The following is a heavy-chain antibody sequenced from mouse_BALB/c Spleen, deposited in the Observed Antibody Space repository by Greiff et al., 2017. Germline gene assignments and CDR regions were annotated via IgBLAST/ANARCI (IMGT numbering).Heavy chain of an antibody. J-gene: IGHJ1*01. Sequence: QVQLQQSGPGLVAPSQSLSITCTVSGFSLTSYGVHWVRQPPGKGLEWLGVIWAGGSTNYNSALMSRLSISKDNSKSQVFLKMNSLQTDDTAIYYCARLYYGSNLWYFDVWGAGTTVTVSS. CDR1: GFSLTSYG. D-gene: IGHD1-1*01. CDR2: IWAGGST. V-gene: IGHV2-9*02. CDR3: ARLYYGSNLWYFDV.